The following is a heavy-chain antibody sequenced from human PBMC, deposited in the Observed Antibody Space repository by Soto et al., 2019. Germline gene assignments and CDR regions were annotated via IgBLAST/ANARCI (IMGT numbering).Heavy chain of an antibody. CDR1: GYTLNEVA. CDR3: TTYNSDYNFDH. V-gene: IGHV1-24*01. D-gene: IGHD4-4*01. CDR2: FDPDEAET. J-gene: IGHJ5*02. Sequence: QVQLVQSGAEVKKPGASVKVSCKVSGYTLNEVAMHWVRQAPGKGLEWLGGFDPDEAETIYAQHFQGRVTMTEDTSTDTVYMELSSLRSEDTALYFCTTYNSDYNFDHWGQGTLVTVSS.